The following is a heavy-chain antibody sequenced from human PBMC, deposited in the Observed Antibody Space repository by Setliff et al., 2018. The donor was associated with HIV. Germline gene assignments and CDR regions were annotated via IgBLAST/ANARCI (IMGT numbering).Heavy chain of an antibody. CDR2: INAGNGNT. CDR1: GYTFTSYA. D-gene: IGHD3-22*01. Sequence: ASVKVSCKASGYTFTSYAMHWVRQAPGQRLEWMGWINAGNGNTKYSQKFQGRVTITRDTSASTAYMELSSLRSEDTAVYYCARDYYDSSGPGWYFDLWGSGTLVTSPQ. J-gene: IGHJ2*01. CDR3: ARDYYDSSGPGWYFDL. V-gene: IGHV1-3*01.